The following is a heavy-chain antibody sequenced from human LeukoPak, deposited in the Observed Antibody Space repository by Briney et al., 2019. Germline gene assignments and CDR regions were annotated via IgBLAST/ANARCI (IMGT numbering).Heavy chain of an antibody. CDR1: GGSFSGYY. V-gene: IGHV4-34*01. CDR2: INHSGST. CDR3: ARPRSGRYPRLYMDV. J-gene: IGHJ6*03. Sequence: SETLSLTCAVYGGSFSGYYWSWIRQPPGKGLEWIGEINHSGSTNYNPSLKSRVTISVDTSKNQFSLKLSSVTAADTAVYYCARPRSGRYPRLYMDVWGKGTTVTVSS. D-gene: IGHD6-19*01.